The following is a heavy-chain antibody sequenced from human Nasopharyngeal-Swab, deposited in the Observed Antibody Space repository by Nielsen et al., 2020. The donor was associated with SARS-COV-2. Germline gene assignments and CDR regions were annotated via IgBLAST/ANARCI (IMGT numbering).Heavy chain of an antibody. V-gene: IGHV1-46*01. CDR1: GYTFTSSY. CDR2: INPSGGST. Sequence: ASVKVSCKASGYTFTSSYMHWVRQAPGQGLEWMGIINPSGGSTSYAQKFQGRVTMTRDTSTSTVYMELSSLRSEDTAVYYCARDIALYDSSGYRANWFDPWGQGTLVTVSS. J-gene: IGHJ5*02. D-gene: IGHD3-22*01. CDR3: ARDIALYDSSGYRANWFDP.